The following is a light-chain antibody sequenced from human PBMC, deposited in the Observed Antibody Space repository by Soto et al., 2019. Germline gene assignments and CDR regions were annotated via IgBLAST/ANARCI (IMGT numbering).Light chain of an antibody. CDR2: DAS. CDR1: QSVSSY. CDR3: QQYNKWPPIT. V-gene: IGKV3-11*01. Sequence: EIVLTQSPATLSLSPGEIATLSFSASQSVSSYLAWYQQKPGQAPRLLIYDASNRATGIPARFSGTGSETDFTLTISSLQSEDFAVYYCQQYNKWPPITFGQGTRLEIK. J-gene: IGKJ5*01.